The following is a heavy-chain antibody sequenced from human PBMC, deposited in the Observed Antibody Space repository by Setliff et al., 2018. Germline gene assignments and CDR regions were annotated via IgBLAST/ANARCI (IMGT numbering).Heavy chain of an antibody. V-gene: IGHV4-61*09. CDR1: GGSISISGYY. D-gene: IGHD3-3*01. CDR2: FHTGGST. CDR3: ARAGPTVTFFRVLVISWWDP. J-gene: IGHJ5*02. Sequence: PSETLSLTCTVSGGSISISGYYWTWIRQPAGKGLEWIGHFHTGGSTNYNRSLRSRVSISVDTSKNQFSLKLSSVTAADTATYYCARAGPTVTFFRVLVISWWDPWGQGSLVTVSS.